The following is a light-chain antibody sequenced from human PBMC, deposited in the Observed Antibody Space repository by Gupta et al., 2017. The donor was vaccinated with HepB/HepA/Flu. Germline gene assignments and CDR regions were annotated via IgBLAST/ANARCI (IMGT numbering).Light chain of an antibody. CDR2: ENY. J-gene: IGLJ3*02. CDR1: SSNIGINS. CDR3: GTWDSSLSDVV. Sequence: QSVLTHPPSVSAAPVQKVTISCPGSSSNIGINSVSWYQQFPGTAPKLLIYENYNRPSGIPDRFSGSKSGSSATLGITGLQTGDEADYYCGTWDSSLSDVVFGGGTKLTVL. V-gene: IGLV1-51*02.